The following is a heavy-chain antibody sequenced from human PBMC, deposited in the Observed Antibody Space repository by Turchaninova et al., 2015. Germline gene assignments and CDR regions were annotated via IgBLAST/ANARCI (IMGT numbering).Heavy chain of an antibody. CDR3: ARHFPRQNGDPLGDAFDI. J-gene: IGHJ3*02. D-gene: IGHD3-3*02. CDR2: IYHSGST. V-gene: IGHV4-38-2*01. Sequence: QVQLQESGPGLVKPSETLSLTCAVPGYSISSTDHWGWIRQPPGKGLEWIGTIYHSGSTYYNPSLKSRVTISVDTSKNQFSLKVTSLTAADTAVYYCARHFPRQNGDPLGDAFDIWGQGTMVTVSS. CDR1: GYSISSTDH.